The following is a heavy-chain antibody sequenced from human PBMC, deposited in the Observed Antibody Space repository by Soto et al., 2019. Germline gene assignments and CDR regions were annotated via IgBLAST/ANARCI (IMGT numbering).Heavy chain of an antibody. CDR2: IYYSGST. D-gene: IGHD1-26*01. J-gene: IGHJ4*02. CDR1: GGSISSSSYY. V-gene: IGHV4-39*01. CDR3: AQIRPRVWGGGY. Sequence: SETLSLTCTVSGGSISSSSYYWGWIRQPPGKGLEWIGSIYYSGSTYYNPSLKSRVTISVDTSKNQFSLKLSSVTAADTAVYYCAQIRPRVWGGGYWGQGTLVTVSS.